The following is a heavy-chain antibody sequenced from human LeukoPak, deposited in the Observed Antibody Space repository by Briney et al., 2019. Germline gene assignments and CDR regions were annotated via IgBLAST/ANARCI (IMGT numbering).Heavy chain of an antibody. J-gene: IGHJ4*02. V-gene: IGHV3-66*04. D-gene: IGHD3-16*01. CDR2: IYSDGTT. CDR1: GFPVSDNY. Sequence: GGSLRLSCAASGFPVSDNYMSWVRQAPGKGLEWVSIIYSDGTTYYADSVKGRFTISRDNAKNSLYLQMNSLRAEDTAVYYCARQPNPWGNFDYWGQGTLVTVSS. CDR3: ARQPNPWGNFDY.